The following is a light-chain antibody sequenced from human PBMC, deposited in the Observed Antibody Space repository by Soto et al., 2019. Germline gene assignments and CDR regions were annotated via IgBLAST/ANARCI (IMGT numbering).Light chain of an antibody. V-gene: IGLV2-8*01. Sequence: QSALTQPPSASGSPGQSVTISCTGTSSDVGAYIFVSWYQQHPGKAPKLMVYDVNRRPPGVSDRVFGSKSGNTASLTVSGLQAEDEADYYCVSFAGGTDVFGTGTKLTVL. CDR2: DVN. CDR1: SSDVGAYIF. J-gene: IGLJ1*01. CDR3: VSFAGGTDV.